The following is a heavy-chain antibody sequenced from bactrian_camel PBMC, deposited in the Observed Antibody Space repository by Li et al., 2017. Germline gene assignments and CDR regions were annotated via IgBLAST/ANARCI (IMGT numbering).Heavy chain of an antibody. V-gene: IGHV3S53*01. CDR3: AADYSQCYYDLRVWEYQY. J-gene: IGHJ4*01. CDR2: ISSDGTT. Sequence: HVQLVESGGGSVQAGGSLRLACKVSGYSTNGSYCLAWFRQAPGKEREFVSAISSDGTTSYADSVKGRFTISQDNAKRTGYLQMNSLKPEDTAMYYCAADYSQCYYDLRVWEYQYLGQGTQVTVS. D-gene: IGHD3*01. CDR1: GYSTNGSYC.